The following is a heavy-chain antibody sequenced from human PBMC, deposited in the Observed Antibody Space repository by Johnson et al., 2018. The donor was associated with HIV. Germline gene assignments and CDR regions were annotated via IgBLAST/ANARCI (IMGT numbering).Heavy chain of an antibody. D-gene: IGHD1-26*01. CDR1: GFTFSSYG. V-gene: IGHV3-33*06. CDR3: AKGLGSYYEAFDI. CDR2: IWYDGSNK. Sequence: QVQLVESGGGVVQPGRSLKLSCAASGFTFSSYGMHWVRQAPGKGLEWVAVIWYDGSNKYYADSVMGRFTISRDNSKNTLYLQMNSLRAEDTAVYYCAKGLGSYYEAFDIWGQGTMVTVSS. J-gene: IGHJ3*02.